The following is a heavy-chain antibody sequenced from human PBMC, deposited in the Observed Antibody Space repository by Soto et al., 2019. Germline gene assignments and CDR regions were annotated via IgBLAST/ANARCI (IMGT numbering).Heavy chain of an antibody. CDR1: GYTFTSYA. Sequence: ASVKVSCKASGYTFTSYAMHWVRQAPGQGLEWVGWINAGNSNTKYSQKLQGRVTITRVTSASTAYMELSSLRSEDTAVYYRARVCGWYYYDYWGQGTLVTVSS. D-gene: IGHD6-19*01. CDR3: ARVCGWYYYDY. V-gene: IGHV1-3*01. J-gene: IGHJ4*02. CDR2: INAGNSNT.